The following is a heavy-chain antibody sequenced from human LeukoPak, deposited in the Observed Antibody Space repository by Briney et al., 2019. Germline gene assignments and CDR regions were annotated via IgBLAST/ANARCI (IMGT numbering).Heavy chain of an antibody. Sequence: GGSLRLSCAASGFTFSTYGMHWVRQAPGKGLEWVAFIRYDGGNQYYAESVKGRFAISRDNTKNTLYVQMNSLRTEDTAVYYCAKVGSGWYGVDYWGQGTLVTVSS. CDR3: AKVGSGWYGVDY. CDR1: GFTFSTYG. J-gene: IGHJ4*02. CDR2: IRYDGGNQ. V-gene: IGHV3-30*02. D-gene: IGHD6-19*01.